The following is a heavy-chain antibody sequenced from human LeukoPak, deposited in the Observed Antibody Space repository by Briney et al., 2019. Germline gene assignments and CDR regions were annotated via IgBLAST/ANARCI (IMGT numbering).Heavy chain of an antibody. D-gene: IGHD3-9*01. CDR2: IYYSGST. J-gene: IGHJ6*02. CDR1: GGSISSSSYY. V-gene: IGHV4-39*01. Sequence: SETLSLTCTVSGGSISSSSYYWGWIRQPPGKGLEWIGSIYYSGSTYYNPSLKSRVTISVDTSKNQFSLKLSSVTAADTAVYYCARGVRYFDWLFWVEDHYYGMDVWGQGTTVTVSS. CDR3: ARGVRYFDWLFWVEDHYYGMDV.